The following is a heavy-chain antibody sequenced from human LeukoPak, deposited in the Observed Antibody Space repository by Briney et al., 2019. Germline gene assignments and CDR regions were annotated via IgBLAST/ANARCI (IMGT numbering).Heavy chain of an antibody. J-gene: IGHJ4*02. Sequence: GASVKVSCKVSGYTLTKLSMHWVRQAPGKGLEWMEGFDPEDAETIYAQKFQGRVTMTEDTSTDTAYMELSSLRSEDTAVYYCATGTPTIFGVVPYYFDYWGQGTLVTVSS. CDR3: ATGTPTIFGVVPYYFDY. CDR2: FDPEDAET. V-gene: IGHV1-24*01. CDR1: GYTLTKLS. D-gene: IGHD3-3*01.